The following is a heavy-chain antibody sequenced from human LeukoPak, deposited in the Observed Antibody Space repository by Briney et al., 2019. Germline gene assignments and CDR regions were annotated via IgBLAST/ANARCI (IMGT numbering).Heavy chain of an antibody. CDR3: AKPEGEVVTPYDAFDI. D-gene: IGHD2-15*01. CDR2: INRDGSST. Sequence: GGSLRLSCAASGFTFRSYWMHWVRQAPGKGLVWVSRINRDGSSTNYADSVKGRFTISRDNSKNTLYLQMNSLRAEDTAVYYCAKPEGEVVTPYDAFDIWGQGTMVTVSS. V-gene: IGHV3-74*01. CDR1: GFTFRSYW. J-gene: IGHJ3*02.